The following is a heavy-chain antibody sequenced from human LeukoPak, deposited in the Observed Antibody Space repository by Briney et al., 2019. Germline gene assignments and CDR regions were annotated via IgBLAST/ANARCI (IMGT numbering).Heavy chain of an antibody. V-gene: IGHV4-39*01. Sequence: PGGSLRLSCAASGFTFSSYAMHWIRQPPGKGLEWVGSIYYSGTTYYNSSLKSRVTISEDTSKNRFSLTLTSVTAADTAVYYCARQVSAYFYYYIDVWGEGTTVIVSS. J-gene: IGHJ6*03. CDR2: IYYSGTT. CDR1: GFTFSSYA. CDR3: ARQVSAYFYYYIDV.